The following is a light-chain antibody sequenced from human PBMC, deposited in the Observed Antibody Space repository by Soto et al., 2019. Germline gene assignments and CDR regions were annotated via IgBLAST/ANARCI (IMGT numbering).Light chain of an antibody. J-gene: IGLJ2*01. CDR1: SSNIGTNT. CDR3: AAWDGSLNAVL. V-gene: IGLV1-44*01. Sequence: QLVLTQPPSASGTPGQRVTISCSGGSSNIGTNTVNWYQHLPGSAPKFLIYSNNQRPSGVPDRFSGSKSGTSASLAISGLQPDDEADYYCAAWDGSLNAVLFGGGTKLTVL. CDR2: SNN.